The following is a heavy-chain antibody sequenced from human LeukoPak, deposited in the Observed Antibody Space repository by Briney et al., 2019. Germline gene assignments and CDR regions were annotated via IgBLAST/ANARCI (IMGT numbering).Heavy chain of an antibody. CDR1: GFTFSSYW. Sequence: GGSLRLSCAASGFTFSSYWMTWVRQAPGKGLEWVANIKQDGSEKDYVDSVKGRFIISRDNAKNSLYLQMNSLRVEDTAVYYCARGSYSYQPDYMDVWGKGTTVTVSS. V-gene: IGHV3-7*01. CDR3: ARGSYSYQPDYMDV. J-gene: IGHJ6*03. D-gene: IGHD2-2*01. CDR2: IKQDGSEK.